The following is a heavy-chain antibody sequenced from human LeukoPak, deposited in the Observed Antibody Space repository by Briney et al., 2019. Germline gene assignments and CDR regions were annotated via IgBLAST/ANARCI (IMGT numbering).Heavy chain of an antibody. CDR2: FDPEDGET. J-gene: IGHJ4*02. D-gene: IGHD1-26*01. Sequence: ASVKVSCKVSGYTLTELSMHWVRQAPGKGLEWMGGFDPEDGETIYAQKFQGRVTMTEDTSTDTAYMELSSLRSDDTAVYYCARPFSIVGARRSFDYWGQGTLVTVSS. CDR3: ARPFSIVGARRSFDY. V-gene: IGHV1-24*01. CDR1: GYTLTELS.